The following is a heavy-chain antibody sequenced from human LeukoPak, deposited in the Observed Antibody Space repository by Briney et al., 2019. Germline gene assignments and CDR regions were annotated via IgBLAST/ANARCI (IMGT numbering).Heavy chain of an antibody. CDR2: ISGSGGST. D-gene: IGHD2-2*01. Sequence: PGGSLRLSCAASGFTFSSYAMTWVRQAPGKGLEWVSAISGSGGSTYHADSVKGRFTISRDNSKNTLYLQMNSLIVEDTAVYYCAKDLTGGSTRVVPAANPFDPWGQGTLVTVSS. V-gene: IGHV3-23*01. J-gene: IGHJ5*02. CDR1: GFTFSSYA. CDR3: AKDLTGGSTRVVPAANPFDP.